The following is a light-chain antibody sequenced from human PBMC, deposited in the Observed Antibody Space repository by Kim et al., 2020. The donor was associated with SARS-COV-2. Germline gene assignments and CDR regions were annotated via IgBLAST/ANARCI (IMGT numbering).Light chain of an antibody. CDR2: KGT. J-gene: IGLJ3*02. CDR3: QSPDSSATWV. CDR1: ALPNQY. V-gene: IGLV3-25*03. Sequence: SYELTQPPSVSVSPGQTARITCSGDALPNQYVYWYQQRPGRAPTLIIYKGTERPSGVPERISGSSSGTTATLTISGVQAEDEADYYCQSPDSSATWVFGGGTQLTVL.